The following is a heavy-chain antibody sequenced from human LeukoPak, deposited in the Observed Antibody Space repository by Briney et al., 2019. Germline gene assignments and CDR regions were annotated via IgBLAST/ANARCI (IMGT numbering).Heavy chain of an antibody. CDR2: IYTSGST. J-gene: IGHJ6*03. Sequence: PSETLSLTCTVSGGSISSGSYYWSWIRQPAGKGLEWIGRIYTSGSTNYNPSLKSRVTISVDTSKNQFSLKLSSVTAADTAVYYCARVPGYSYDDNDYYMDVWGKGTTVTISS. CDR1: GGSISSGSYY. V-gene: IGHV4-61*02. CDR3: ARVPGYSYDDNDYYMDV. D-gene: IGHD5-18*01.